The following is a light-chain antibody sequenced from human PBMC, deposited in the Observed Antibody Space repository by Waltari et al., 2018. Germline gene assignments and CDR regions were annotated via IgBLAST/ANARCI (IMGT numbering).Light chain of an antibody. V-gene: IGKV1-9*01. CDR2: AAS. Sequence: IQLTQSPSSLSASVGDRVTITCRASQGISSYLAWYQQKPGKAPKVLIYAASTLQSGVPSRFSGSGSGTDFTLTISSLHPEDFATYYCQQLNSFPLTFGGGTKVEIK. J-gene: IGKJ4*01. CDR3: QQLNSFPLT. CDR1: QGISSY.